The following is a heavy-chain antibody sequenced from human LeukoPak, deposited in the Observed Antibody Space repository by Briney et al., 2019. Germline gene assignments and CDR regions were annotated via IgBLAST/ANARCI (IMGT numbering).Heavy chain of an antibody. V-gene: IGHV1-69*04. CDR1: GGTFSSYA. CDR2: IIPILGIA. CDR3: AAGFHGPDPYYYGMDV. D-gene: IGHD3-9*01. Sequence: SVKVSCKASGGTFSSYAISWVRQAPGQGLEWMGRIIPILGIANYAQKFQERVTITRDMSTSTAYMELSSLRSEDTAVYYCAAGFHGPDPYYYGMDVWGQGTTVTVSS. J-gene: IGHJ6*02.